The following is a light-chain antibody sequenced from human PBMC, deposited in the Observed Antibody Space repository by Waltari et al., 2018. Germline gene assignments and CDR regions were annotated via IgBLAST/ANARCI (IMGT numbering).Light chain of an antibody. J-gene: IGLJ3*02. CDR3: QTWGTGIGV. Sequence: QLVRTQSPCATSALGPSLRLICTLRIGHSSYAIAWRQQQPEKGPRYLMKLNSDGSHSKGDGIPDRFSGSSSGAERYLTISSLQSEDEADYYCQTWGTGIGVFGGGTKLTVL. V-gene: IGLV4-69*01. CDR1: IGHSSYA. CDR2: LNSDGSH.